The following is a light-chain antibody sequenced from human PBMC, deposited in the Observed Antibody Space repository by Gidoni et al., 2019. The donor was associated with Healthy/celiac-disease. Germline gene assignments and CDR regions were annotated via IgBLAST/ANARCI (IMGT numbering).Light chain of an antibody. V-gene: IGKV4-1*01. CDR1: QSVLYSSNNKNY. Sequence: DILMTQSPDSLAVSLGERATINCNSSQSVLYSSNNKNYLAWYQQKPGQPPKLLIYWASTRESGVPDRFSGSGSGTDFTLTISSLQAEDVAVYYCQQYYSTPRTFGQGTKVEIK. CDR2: WAS. J-gene: IGKJ1*01. CDR3: QQYYSTPRT.